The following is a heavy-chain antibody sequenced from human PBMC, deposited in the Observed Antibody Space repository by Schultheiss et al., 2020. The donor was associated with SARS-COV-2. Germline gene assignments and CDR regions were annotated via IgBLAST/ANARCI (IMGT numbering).Heavy chain of an antibody. J-gene: IGHJ4*02. CDR1: GGSFSGFY. V-gene: IGHV4-59*12. Sequence: SETLSLTCAVYGGSFSGFYWSWIRQPPGKGLEWIGYIYYSGSTNYNPSLKSRVTMSVDTSKNQFSLKLSSVTAADTAVYYCARGAAMDYWGQGTLVTVSS. CDR2: IYYSGST. CDR3: ARGAAMDY. D-gene: IGHD5-18*01.